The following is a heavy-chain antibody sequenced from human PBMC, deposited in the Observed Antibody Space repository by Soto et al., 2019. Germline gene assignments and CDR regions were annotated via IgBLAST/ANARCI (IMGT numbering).Heavy chain of an antibody. D-gene: IGHD3-10*01. CDR3: APRGGGGGY. Sequence: VQLVESGGGLIQPGGSLRLSCAVSGFTVSNNYMSWVRQAPGKGLEGVSVIYSGGYTAYGDSVKGRFTISRDNSKNPQNLQMNGRGADAPPVYYCAPRGGGGGYWGQGTLVTVSS. V-gene: IGHV3-53*01. CDR2: IYSGGYT. J-gene: IGHJ4*02. CDR1: GFTVSNNY.